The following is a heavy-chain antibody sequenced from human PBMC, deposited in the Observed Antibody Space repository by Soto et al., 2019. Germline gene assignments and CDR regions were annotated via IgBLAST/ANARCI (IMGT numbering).Heavy chain of an antibody. Sequence: QVQLVESGGGVVQPGRSLRLSCASSGFIFSSYGMHWVRQAPGKGLEWVAGLWCDGSKKYYADSVKGRFTISRDNSKNTMYLQMNSLRAEDTAVYYCARDRDYFDTSGYYYYFDYWGQGTLVTVSS. D-gene: IGHD3-22*01. CDR1: GFIFSSYG. V-gene: IGHV3-33*01. J-gene: IGHJ4*02. CDR3: ARDRDYFDTSGYYYYFDY. CDR2: LWCDGSKK.